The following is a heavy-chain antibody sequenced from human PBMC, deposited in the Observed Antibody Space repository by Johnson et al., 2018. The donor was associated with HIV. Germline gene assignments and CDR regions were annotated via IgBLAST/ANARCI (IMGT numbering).Heavy chain of an antibody. J-gene: IGHJ3*02. CDR3: ARDRGYWDAFDI. Sequence: QVQLVESGGGLVKPGGSLRLSCAASRFTFSDYYMSLIRQTPGKGLEWVSYISSSGGTIYYADSVKGRFSISRDNAKNSLYLQMNSPRAEDTAVYYCARDRGYWDAFDIWGQGTMVTVSS. V-gene: IGHV3-11*04. D-gene: IGHD3-22*01. CDR1: RFTFSDYY. CDR2: ISSSGGTI.